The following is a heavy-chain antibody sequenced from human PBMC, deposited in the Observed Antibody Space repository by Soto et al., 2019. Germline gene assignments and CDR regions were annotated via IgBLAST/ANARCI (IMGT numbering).Heavy chain of an antibody. V-gene: IGHV1-69*01. CDR2: IIPIFGTA. CDR1: GGTFSSYA. CDR3: ARGGDFWSGCYNGEIYYYYYYGMDV. Sequence: QVQLVQSGAEVKKPGSSVKVSCKASGGTFSSYAISWVRQAPGQGLEWMGGIIPIFGTANYAQKFQGRVTITADESTSTAYMELSSLRSEDTAVYYCARGGDFWSGCYNGEIYYYYYYGMDVWGQGTTVTVSS. J-gene: IGHJ6*02. D-gene: IGHD3-3*01.